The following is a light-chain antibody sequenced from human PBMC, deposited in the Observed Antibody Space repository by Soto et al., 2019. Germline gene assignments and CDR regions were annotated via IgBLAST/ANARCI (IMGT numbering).Light chain of an antibody. Sequence: QSVLTQPASVSGSPGQSITISCTGTSSDVGGYTYVSWYQQHPGKAPKLMIYDVSNRPSGVSNRFSGSKSGNTASLTISGLQAEDEAEYYCSSYTSSSTQVFGTGTKVTVL. V-gene: IGLV2-14*01. J-gene: IGLJ1*01. CDR2: DVS. CDR1: SSDVGGYTY. CDR3: SSYTSSSTQV.